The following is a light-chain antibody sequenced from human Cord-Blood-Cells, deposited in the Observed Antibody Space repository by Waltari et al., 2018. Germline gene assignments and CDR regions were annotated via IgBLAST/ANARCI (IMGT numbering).Light chain of an antibody. V-gene: IGKV3-15*01. Sequence: DIAMTPSPATLSVSQGERATSSCRASKSVSSNLAWYQQKPGQAPRLLIYGASTRATGIPARFSGSGSGTEFTLTISSLQSEDFAVDYCQQYNNWPTYSFGQGTKLEIK. CDR1: KSVSSN. J-gene: IGKJ2*03. CDR3: QQYNNWPTYS. CDR2: GAS.